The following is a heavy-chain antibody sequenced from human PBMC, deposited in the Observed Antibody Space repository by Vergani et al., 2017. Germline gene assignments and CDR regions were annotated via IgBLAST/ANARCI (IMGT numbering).Heavy chain of an antibody. J-gene: IGHJ4*02. Sequence: EVQLVESGGGLVKPGRSLRLSCAASGFTFDDYAMHWVRQAPGKGLEWVSGISWNSGSIGYADSVKGRFTISRDNAKNSLYLQMNSLRAEDTALYYCAKDIGEEALYYFDYWGQGTLVTVSS. V-gene: IGHV3-9*01. D-gene: IGHD2-15*01. CDR3: AKDIGEEALYYFDY. CDR1: GFTFDDYA. CDR2: ISWNSGSI.